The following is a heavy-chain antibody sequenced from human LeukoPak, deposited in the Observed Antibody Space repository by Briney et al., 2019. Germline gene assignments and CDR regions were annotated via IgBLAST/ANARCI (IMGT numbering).Heavy chain of an antibody. Sequence: PSETLSLTCTVSGGSISSSSYFWGWIRQPPGKGLEWFGSIYYSGSTYYNPSLKSRVTISVDTSKNQFSLKLSSVTTADTAVYYCARGRITYYDFWSGAFDIWGQGTMVTVSS. V-gene: IGHV4-39*01. J-gene: IGHJ3*02. CDR1: GGSISSSSYF. CDR2: IYYSGST. CDR3: ARGRITYYDFWSGAFDI. D-gene: IGHD3-3*01.